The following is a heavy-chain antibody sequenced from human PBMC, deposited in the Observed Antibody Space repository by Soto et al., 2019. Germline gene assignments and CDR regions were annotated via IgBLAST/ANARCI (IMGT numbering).Heavy chain of an antibody. CDR2: IYYSGST. J-gene: IGHJ6*03. V-gene: IGHV4-39*01. Sequence: QLQLQESGPGLVKPSETLSLTCTVSGGSISSSSYYWGWIRQPPGKGLEWIGSIYYSGSTYYNPSLKSPVTISVDTSKNQFSLKLSSVTAADTAVYYCASGIVVVPAANPSYYYYMDVWGKGTTVTVSS. D-gene: IGHD2-2*01. CDR3: ASGIVVVPAANPSYYYYMDV. CDR1: GGSISSSSYY.